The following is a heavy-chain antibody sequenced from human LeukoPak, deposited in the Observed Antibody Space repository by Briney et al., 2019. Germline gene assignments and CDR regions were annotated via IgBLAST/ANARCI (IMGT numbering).Heavy chain of an antibody. V-gene: IGHV4-38-2*02. J-gene: IGHJ4*02. D-gene: IGHD4-17*01. Sequence: SETLSLTCTVSGDSLVSGHYWGWIRQPPGQGLEWVGSVYHSGSIYYNPSLKSRVTISVDTSKNQFSLKLSSVTAADTAVYYCARIPTVTFFDYWGQGTLVTVSS. CDR1: GDSLVSGHY. CDR3: ARIPTVTFFDY. CDR2: VYHSGSI.